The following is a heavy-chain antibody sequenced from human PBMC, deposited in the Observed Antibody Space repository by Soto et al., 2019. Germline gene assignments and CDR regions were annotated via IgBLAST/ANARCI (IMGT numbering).Heavy chain of an antibody. Sequence: EVQLLESGGGLVQPGGSLRLSCAASGLSFGNYGMNWVRQAPGKGLEWVTGIGLSDEKKYYADSVKGRFTISRDNPRNTVYLQMNSVTAEDTATYFCAKPLRTIYDMAAFDIWGQGTVVSVSS. CDR1: GLSFGNYG. CDR3: AKPLRTIYDMAAFDI. D-gene: IGHD3-22*01. CDR2: IGLSDEKK. J-gene: IGHJ3*02. V-gene: IGHV3-23*01.